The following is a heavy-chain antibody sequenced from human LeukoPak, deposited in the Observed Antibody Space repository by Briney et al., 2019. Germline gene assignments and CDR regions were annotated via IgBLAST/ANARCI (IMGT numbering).Heavy chain of an antibody. J-gene: IGHJ3*02. V-gene: IGHV1-69*04. Sequence: ASVKVSCKASGGTFSSYAISWVRQAPGQGLEWIGRIIPILGIANYAQKFQGRVTITADKSTSTAYMELSSLRSEDTAVYYCAIRTYYYDSSGYYQGSSAFDIWGQGTMVTVSS. CDR2: IIPILGIA. CDR3: AIRTYYYDSSGYYQGSSAFDI. CDR1: GGTFSSYA. D-gene: IGHD3-22*01.